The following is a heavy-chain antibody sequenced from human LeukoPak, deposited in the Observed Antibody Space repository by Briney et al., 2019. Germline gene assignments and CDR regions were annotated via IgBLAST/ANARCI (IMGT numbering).Heavy chain of an antibody. CDR2: IHRSGSP. CDR1: LDSTTSNF. Sequence: PSETLSLTCTVSLDSTTSNFWSWVRQPPGKGLEWIGEIHRSGSPNYNPSLQSRVTISIDRSRNQIVLELSSVTAADTAVYYCGKPRIGYFRGFDSWGQGTLVTVSS. D-gene: IGHD5-18*01. J-gene: IGHJ4*02. V-gene: IGHV4-4*02. CDR3: GKPRIGYFRGFDS.